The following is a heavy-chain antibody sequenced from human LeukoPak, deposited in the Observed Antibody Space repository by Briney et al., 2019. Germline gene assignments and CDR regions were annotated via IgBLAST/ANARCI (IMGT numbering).Heavy chain of an antibody. J-gene: IGHJ6*03. CDR1: GYTFTGYY. Sequence: GASVKVSCKASGYTFTGYYMHWVRQAPGQGLAWMGWINPNSGGTNYAQKFQGRVTMTRDTSISTAYMELSRLRSDDTAVYYCARVATVTTYFRYYYYMDVWGKGTTVTVSS. CDR2: INPNSGGT. D-gene: IGHD4-11*01. CDR3: ARVATVTTYFRYYYYMDV. V-gene: IGHV1-2*02.